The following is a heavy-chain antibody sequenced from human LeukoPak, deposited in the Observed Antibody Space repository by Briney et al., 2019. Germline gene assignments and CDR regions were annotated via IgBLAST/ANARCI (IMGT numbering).Heavy chain of an antibody. CDR2: IYYSGSA. Sequence: PSETLSLTCPVSGGSISSYYWSWIRQPPGKGLEWLGYIYYSGSAYYNPSLKSRVTISVDTSKNQFSLKLTSVTAADTAVYYCARDRRAGQSGYWFDPWGQGTLVTVSS. V-gene: IGHV4-59*01. D-gene: IGHD3-22*01. J-gene: IGHJ5*02. CDR3: ARDRRAGQSGYWFDP. CDR1: GGSISSYY.